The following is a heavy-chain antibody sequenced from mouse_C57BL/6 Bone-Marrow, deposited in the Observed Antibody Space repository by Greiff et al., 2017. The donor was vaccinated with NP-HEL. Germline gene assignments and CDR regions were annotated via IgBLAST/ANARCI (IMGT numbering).Heavy chain of an antibody. V-gene: IGHV5-4*01. CDR3: ARDKATVVATDWYFDV. CDR1: GFTFSSYA. D-gene: IGHD1-1*01. CDR2: ISDGGSYT. J-gene: IGHJ1*03. Sequence: EVKLVVSGGGLVKPGGSLKLSCAASGFTFSSYAMSWVRQTPEKRLEWVATISDGGSYTYYPDNVKGRFTISRDNAKNNLYLQMSHLKSEDTAMYYCARDKATVVATDWYFDVWGTGTTVTVSS.